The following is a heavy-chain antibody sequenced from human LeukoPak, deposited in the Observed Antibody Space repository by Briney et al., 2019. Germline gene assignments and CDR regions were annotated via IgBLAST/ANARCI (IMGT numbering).Heavy chain of an antibody. D-gene: IGHD3-22*01. Sequence: GGSLRLSCAASGFTFSSYAMHWVRQAPGKGLEWVAFIRYDGSNKYYADSVKGRFTISRDNSKNTLYLQMNSLRAEDTAVYYCAKGKYYYDSSGYYLDYWGQGTLVTVSS. CDR3: AKGKYYYDSSGYYLDY. CDR1: GFTFSSYA. J-gene: IGHJ4*02. V-gene: IGHV3-30*02. CDR2: IRYDGSNK.